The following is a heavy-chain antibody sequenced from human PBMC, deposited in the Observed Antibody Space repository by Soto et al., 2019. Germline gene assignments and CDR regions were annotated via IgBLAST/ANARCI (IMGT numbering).Heavy chain of an antibody. CDR1: GGSFSGYY. CDR3: ARGRWLRQSFDY. CDR2: INHSGST. J-gene: IGHJ4*02. V-gene: IGHV4-34*02. D-gene: IGHD5-12*01. Sequence: QVQLEQWGAGLLKPSETLSLTCAVYGGSFSGYYWSWIRQPPGKGLEWIGEINHSGSTNYNPSLKSRVTISVDPSKTQSSLTLYSVTAADTAVYYCARGRWLRQSFDYWGQGTLVTVSS.